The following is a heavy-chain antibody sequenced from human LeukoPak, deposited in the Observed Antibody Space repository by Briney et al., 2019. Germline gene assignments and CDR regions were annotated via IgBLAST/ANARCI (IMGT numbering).Heavy chain of an antibody. CDR1: GGTFSSYA. V-gene: IGHV1-69*04. CDR2: IIPIFGIA. Sequence: GASVKVSCKASGGTFSSYAISWVRQAPGQGLEWMGRIIPIFGIANYAQKFQGRVTITEDNSTSTAYMELSSLRSEDTAVYYCARDLQTSDYDFWSGLYGMDVWGQGTTVTVSS. D-gene: IGHD3-3*01. J-gene: IGHJ6*02. CDR3: ARDLQTSDYDFWSGLYGMDV.